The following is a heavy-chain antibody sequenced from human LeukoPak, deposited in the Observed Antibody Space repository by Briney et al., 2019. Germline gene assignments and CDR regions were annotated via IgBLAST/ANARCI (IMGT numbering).Heavy chain of an antibody. V-gene: IGHV1-2*02. Sequence: ASVKVSCKASGYTFTGYYLHWVRQPPGQGLEWMGWINPNSCGTNYAQKFQGRVTMIRDTVISTAYLELSRLRSDDPAVYFCARSDSSGWYSRLFYFDYWGQGTPVTVSS. J-gene: IGHJ4*02. D-gene: IGHD6-19*01. CDR1: GYTFTGYY. CDR2: INPNSCGT. CDR3: ARSDSSGWYSRLFYFDY.